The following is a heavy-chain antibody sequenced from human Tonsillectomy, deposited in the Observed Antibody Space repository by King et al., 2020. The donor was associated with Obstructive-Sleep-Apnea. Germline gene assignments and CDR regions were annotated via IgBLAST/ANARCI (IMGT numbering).Heavy chain of an antibody. V-gene: IGHV3-30*04. D-gene: IGHD1-7*01. J-gene: IGHJ4*02. Sequence: VQLVESGGGVVQPGRSLRLSCAASGFTFSSYAMHWVRQAPGKGLEWVAVISYDGSNKYYADSVKGRFTISRDNSKNTLYLQMNSLRAEDTAVYYCAANWNYEHGAHDYWGQGTLVTVSS. CDR3: AANWNYEHGAHDY. CDR1: GFTFSSYA. CDR2: ISYDGSNK.